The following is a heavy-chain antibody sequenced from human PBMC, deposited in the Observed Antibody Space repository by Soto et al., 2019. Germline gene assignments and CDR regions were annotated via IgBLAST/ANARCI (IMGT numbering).Heavy chain of an antibody. CDR1: GDSVSSDSAA. Sequence: SQTLSLTCAISGDSVSSDSAAWNWIRQSPSRGLEWLGRTYYRSKWYNDYAVSVNGRITINPDTSKNHFSLQLNSVTPEDTAVYYCVRSRVFIAVAGMATYYYYYGMDFSAQGATVTVSS. J-gene: IGHJ6*02. CDR2: TYYRSKWYN. CDR3: VRSRVFIAVAGMATYYYYYGMDF. D-gene: IGHD6-19*01. V-gene: IGHV6-1*01.